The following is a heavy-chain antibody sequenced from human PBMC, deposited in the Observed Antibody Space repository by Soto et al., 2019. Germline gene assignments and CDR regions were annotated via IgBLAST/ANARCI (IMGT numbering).Heavy chain of an antibody. D-gene: IGHD2-8*01. CDR1: GFTFSSYG. V-gene: IGHV3-33*01. CDR2: IWYDGSNK. CDR3: ARGSLYCTNGVCYLGRNY. Sequence: QVQLVESGGGVVQPGRSLRLSCAASGFTFSSYGMHWVRQAPGKGLEWVAVIWYDGSNKYYADSVKGRFTISRDNSKKTLYLQMNSLRAEDTAVYYCARGSLYCTNGVCYLGRNYWGQGTLVTVAS. J-gene: IGHJ4*02.